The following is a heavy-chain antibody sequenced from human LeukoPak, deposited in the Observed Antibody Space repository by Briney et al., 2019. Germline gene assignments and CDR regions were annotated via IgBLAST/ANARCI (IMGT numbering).Heavy chain of an antibody. CDR1: GGTFSSCA. J-gene: IGHJ4*02. CDR2: IIPIFGTA. V-gene: IGHV1-69*05. D-gene: IGHD3-22*01. Sequence: SVKVSCKASGGTFSSCAISWVRQAPGQGLEWMGRIIPIFGTANYAQKFQGRVTITTDESTSTAYMELSSLRSEDTAVYYCARANYYDSSGYAIYYFDYWGQGTLVTVSS. CDR3: ARANYYDSSGYAIYYFDY.